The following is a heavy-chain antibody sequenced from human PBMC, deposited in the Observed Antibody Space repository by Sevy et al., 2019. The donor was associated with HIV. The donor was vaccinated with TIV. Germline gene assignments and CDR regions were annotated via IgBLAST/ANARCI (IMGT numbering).Heavy chain of an antibody. CDR3: ARADLDSSTFFYYYGMDV. Sequence: ASVKVSCKASGYTFSGYDINWVRQATGQGLEWMGWMNPDRGRRGYAPKFQGRVTMTTNTSIDTAHMELRGLRSEDSAVYYCARADLDSSTFFYYYGMDVWGQGTTVTVSS. D-gene: IGHD6-13*01. CDR1: GYTFSGYD. V-gene: IGHV1-8*02. CDR2: MNPDRGRR. J-gene: IGHJ6*02.